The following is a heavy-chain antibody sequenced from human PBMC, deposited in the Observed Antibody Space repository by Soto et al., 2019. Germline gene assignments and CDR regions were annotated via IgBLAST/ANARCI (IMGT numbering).Heavy chain of an antibody. V-gene: IGHV3-30-3*01. CDR1: GFTFSSYA. D-gene: IGHD6-13*01. J-gene: IGHJ5*02. Sequence: QVQLVESGGGVVQPGRSLRLSCAASGFTFSSYAMHWVRQAPVKGLEWVAVISYDGSNKYYADSVKGRFTISRDNSKNTLYLQMNSLRAEDTAVYYCASDATAAAGTGWFDPWGQGTLVTVSS. CDR2: ISYDGSNK. CDR3: ASDATAAAGTGWFDP.